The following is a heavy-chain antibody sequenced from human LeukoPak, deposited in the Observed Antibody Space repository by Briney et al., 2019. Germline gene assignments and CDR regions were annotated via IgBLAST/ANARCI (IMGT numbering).Heavy chain of an antibody. Sequence: GGSLRLSCAASGFTFSSYAMSWVRQAPGKGLEWVSAISGSGGSTYYADSVKGRFTISRDNSKNTLYLQMNSLRAEDTAVYYCAKTGDYYDSSGLNAFDIWGQGTMVTVSS. CDR1: GFTFSSYA. V-gene: IGHV3-23*01. CDR2: ISGSGGST. J-gene: IGHJ3*02. D-gene: IGHD3-22*01. CDR3: AKTGDYYDSSGLNAFDI.